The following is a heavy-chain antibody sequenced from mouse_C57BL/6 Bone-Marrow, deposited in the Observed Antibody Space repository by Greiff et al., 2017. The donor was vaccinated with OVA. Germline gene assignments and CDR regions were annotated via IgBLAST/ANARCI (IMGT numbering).Heavy chain of an antibody. D-gene: IGHD2-10*02. J-gene: IGHJ4*01. CDR1: GYSITSGYY. V-gene: IGHV3-6*01. Sequence: EVQRVESGPGLVKPSQSLSLTCSVTGYSITSGYYWNWIRQFPGNKLEWMGYISYDGSNNYNPSLKNRISITRDTSKNQFFLKLNSVTTEDTATYYCARGGYDYYAMDYWGQGTSVTVSS. CDR3: ARGGYDYYAMDY. CDR2: ISYDGSN.